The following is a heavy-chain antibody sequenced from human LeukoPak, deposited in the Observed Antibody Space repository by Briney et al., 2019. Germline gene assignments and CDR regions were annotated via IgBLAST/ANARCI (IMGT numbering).Heavy chain of an antibody. D-gene: IGHD2/OR15-2a*01. Sequence: GGSLRLSCAASGFTFSSYAMSWVRQAPGNRLEWVSAIIGSGDNTYYADSVEGRLTISRDNSKNTLYLQMNSLRAEDTAVYFCAKDSMTSISQYGMDVWGQGTTVTVSS. CDR1: GFTFSSYA. J-gene: IGHJ6*02. CDR2: IIGSGDNT. CDR3: AKDSMTSISQYGMDV. V-gene: IGHV3-23*01.